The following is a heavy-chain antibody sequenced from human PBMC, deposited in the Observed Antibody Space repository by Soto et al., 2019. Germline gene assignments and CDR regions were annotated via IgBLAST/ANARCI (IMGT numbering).Heavy chain of an antibody. CDR3: ERQWSYYGSGSHYWFDS. CDR1: GGSISSSSYY. J-gene: IGHJ5*01. D-gene: IGHD3-10*01. V-gene: IGHV4-39*01. Sequence: ASETLSLTCTVSGGSISSSSYYWGWIRQPPGKGLEWIGSIYYSGSTYYNPSLKSRVTISVDTSKNQFSLKLSSVTAADTAVYYCERQWSYYGSGSHYWFDSWGQGTLVPVSS. CDR2: IYYSGST.